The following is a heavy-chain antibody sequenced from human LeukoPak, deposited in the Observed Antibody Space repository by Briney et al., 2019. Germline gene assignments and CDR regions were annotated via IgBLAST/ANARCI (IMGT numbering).Heavy chain of an antibody. CDR2: INHSGST. CDR1: GGSFSGYY. D-gene: IGHD6-13*01. Sequence: SETLYLTCAVYGGSFSGYYWSWIRQPPGKGLEWIGEINHSGSTNYNPSLKSRVTISVDTSKNQFSLKLSSVTAADTAVYYCARAYSAAAIFYYYYYMDVWGKGTTVTVSS. V-gene: IGHV4-34*01. CDR3: ARAYSAAAIFYYYYYMDV. J-gene: IGHJ6*03.